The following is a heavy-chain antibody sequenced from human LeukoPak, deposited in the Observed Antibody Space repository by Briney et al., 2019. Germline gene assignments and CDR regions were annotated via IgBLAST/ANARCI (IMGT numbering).Heavy chain of an antibody. Sequence: GGSLRLSCAASGFTVRSSYMSWVRQAPGKGLDWVSSINGGGGSTYYADSVKGRFTISRDNSKNTLYLQMNSLRAEDTAVYYCAKIGANVGFWGQGTLVTVSS. J-gene: IGHJ4*02. V-gene: IGHV3-53*01. CDR2: INGGGGST. CDR1: GFTVRSSY. D-gene: IGHD4/OR15-4a*01. CDR3: AKIGANVGF.